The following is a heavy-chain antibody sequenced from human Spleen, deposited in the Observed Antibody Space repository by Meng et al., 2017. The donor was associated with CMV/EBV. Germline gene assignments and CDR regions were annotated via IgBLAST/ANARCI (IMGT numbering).Heavy chain of an antibody. CDR1: GYTFTTYY. Sequence: ASVKVSCKASGYTFTTYYLDWVRQDPGQGLEWMGIINPSGGSTNYAQKFQGRLTMTRDTSTNTVNMKLSSLRSEDTALYYCARVGYETSSWEIDYYYYYGMDVWGQGTTVTVSS. D-gene: IGHD6-13*01. J-gene: IGHJ6*02. V-gene: IGHV1-46*01. CDR2: INPSGGST. CDR3: ARVGYETSSWEIDYYYYYGMDV.